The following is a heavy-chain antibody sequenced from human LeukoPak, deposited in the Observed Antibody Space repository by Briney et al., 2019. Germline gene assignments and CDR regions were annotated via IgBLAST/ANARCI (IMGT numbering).Heavy chain of an antibody. CDR2: IWYDGSNK. V-gene: IGHV3-33*08. J-gene: IGHJ3*02. CDR3: ARGLRNTDTFDI. CDR1: GFTFSSYA. Sequence: TGGSLRLSCAASGFTFSSYAMSWVRQAPGKGLEWVAVIWYDGSNKYYADSVKGRFTISRDNSKNTVYLQMNSLRAEDTAVYYCARGLRNTDTFDIWGQGTMVTVSS.